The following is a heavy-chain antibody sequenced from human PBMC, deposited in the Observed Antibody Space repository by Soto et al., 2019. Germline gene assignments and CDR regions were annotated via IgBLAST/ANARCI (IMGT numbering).Heavy chain of an antibody. CDR2: IWYDGSNK. Sequence: VGSLRLSCAASGFTFSSYGMHWVRQAPGKGLEWVAVIWYDGSNKYYADSVKGRFTISRDNSKNTLYLQMNSLRAEDTAVYYCAKRSRSSTSDYWGQGTLVTVSS. V-gene: IGHV3-33*06. CDR1: GFTFSSYG. J-gene: IGHJ4*02. CDR3: AKRSRSSTSDY. D-gene: IGHD6-6*01.